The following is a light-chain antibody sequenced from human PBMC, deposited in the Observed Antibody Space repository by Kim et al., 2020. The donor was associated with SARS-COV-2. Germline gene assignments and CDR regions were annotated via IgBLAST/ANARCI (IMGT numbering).Light chain of an antibody. CDR3: AAWDDSLSGYV. CDR1: SSNIGRNT. V-gene: IGLV1-44*01. Sequence: QSVLTQPPSASGTPGQSVTISCSGSSSNIGRNTVNWYQQLPGTAPKLLIYNNNQRPSGVPDRFSDSKSGTSASLAISGLQSDYEADYYCAAWDDSLSGYVFGTGTKVTVL. CDR2: NNN. J-gene: IGLJ1*01.